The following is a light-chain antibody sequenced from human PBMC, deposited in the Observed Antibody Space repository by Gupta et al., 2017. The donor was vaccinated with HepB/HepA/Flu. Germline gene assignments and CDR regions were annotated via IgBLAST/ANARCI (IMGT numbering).Light chain of an antibody. CDR2: GAS. CDR3: QQSYTIPQT. Sequence: DIQMTQSPSSLSASIGDRVNITCRASQNINSYLNWYLQRPGKAPNLLIYGASSLQRGVPSRFSGSGSGTDFTLTVSSLQPEDFATYFCQQSYTIPQTFGPGTKVDIK. V-gene: IGKV1-39*01. J-gene: IGKJ3*01. CDR1: QNINSY.